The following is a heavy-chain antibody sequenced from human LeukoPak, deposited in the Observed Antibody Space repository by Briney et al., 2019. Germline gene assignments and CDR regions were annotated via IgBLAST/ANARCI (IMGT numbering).Heavy chain of an antibody. J-gene: IGHJ4*02. CDR3: ARDRSGFSFDY. CDR1: GFTFSTYS. D-gene: IGHD5-18*01. V-gene: IGHV3-21*01. Sequence: GGSLRLSCAASGFTFSTYSMNWVRRAPGKGLEWVSYISATGACIYYADSVKGRFTISRDNANSSLYLQMTTLRAEDTAVYYCARDRSGFSFDYWGQGTLVTVSS. CDR2: ISATGACI.